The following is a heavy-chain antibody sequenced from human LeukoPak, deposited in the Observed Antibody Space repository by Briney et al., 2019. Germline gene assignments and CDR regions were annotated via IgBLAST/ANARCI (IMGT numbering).Heavy chain of an antibody. CDR2: ISSSSSYI. CDR1: GFTFSSYS. J-gene: IGHJ4*02. Sequence: GGSLRLSCAASGFTFSSYSMNWVRQAPGKGLEWVSSISSSSSYIYYADSVKGRFTISRDNAKNSLYLQMNSLRAEDTAVYYCARYVWGSYTNDYWGQGTLVTVSS. CDR3: ARYVWGSYTNDY. D-gene: IGHD3-16*01. V-gene: IGHV3-21*01.